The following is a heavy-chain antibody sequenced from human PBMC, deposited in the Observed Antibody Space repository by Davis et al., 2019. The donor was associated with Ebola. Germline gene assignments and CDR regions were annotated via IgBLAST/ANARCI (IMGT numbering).Heavy chain of an antibody. CDR2: IYYSGST. CDR1: GGSISSGDYY. Sequence: PSETLSLTCTVSGGSISSGDYYWSWIRQPPGKGLEWIGYIYYSGSTYYNPSLKSRVTISVDTSKNQFSLKLSSVTAADTAVYYCARSARDGYNQDGMDVWGQGTTVTVSS. CDR3: ARSARDGYNQDGMDV. J-gene: IGHJ6*02. D-gene: IGHD5-24*01. V-gene: IGHV4-30-4*01.